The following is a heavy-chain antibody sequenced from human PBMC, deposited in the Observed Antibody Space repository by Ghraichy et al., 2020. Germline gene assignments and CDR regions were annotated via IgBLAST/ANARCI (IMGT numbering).Heavy chain of an antibody. CDR3: ASMTYYYDSSGHNWFDP. J-gene: IGHJ5*02. Sequence: SETLSLTCAVSGGSISSSNWWSWVRQPPGKGLEWIGEIYHSGSTNYNPSLKSRVTTSVDKSKNQFSLKLSSVTAADTAVYYCASMTYYYDSSGHNWFDPWGQGTLVTVSS. V-gene: IGHV4-4*02. D-gene: IGHD3-22*01. CDR1: GGSISSSNW. CDR2: IYHSGST.